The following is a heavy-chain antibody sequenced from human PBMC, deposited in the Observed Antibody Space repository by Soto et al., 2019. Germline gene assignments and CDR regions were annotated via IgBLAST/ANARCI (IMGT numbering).Heavy chain of an antibody. CDR2: IWYDGSNK. D-gene: IGHD3-16*01. CDR3: ARDRRITTAPILSFDY. J-gene: IGHJ4*02. V-gene: IGHV3-33*01. Sequence: QVQLVESGGGVVQPGRSLRLSCAASGFTFSSYGMHWVRQAPGKGLEWVAVIWYDGSNKYYADSVKGRFTSSRDNSKNTLYLKMNSLRAEDTAVYYCARDRRITTAPILSFDYWGQGTLVTVSS. CDR1: GFTFSSYG.